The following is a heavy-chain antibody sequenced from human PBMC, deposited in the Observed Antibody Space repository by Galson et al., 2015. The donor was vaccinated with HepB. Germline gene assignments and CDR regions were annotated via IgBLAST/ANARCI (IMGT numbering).Heavy chain of an antibody. J-gene: IGHJ5*01. V-gene: IGHV3-7*03. D-gene: IGHD5-12*01. Sequence: SLRLSCAASGFTFGNYWMAWVRQAPGKGLEWVANIKQDGSEKTHVDSVNGRFTISRDNVENSLHLQMSGLRGADTAVYYCARSSGYRGWGFDLWGQGTLVTVSS. CDR3: ARSSGYRGWGFDL. CDR1: GFTFGNYW. CDR2: IKQDGSEK.